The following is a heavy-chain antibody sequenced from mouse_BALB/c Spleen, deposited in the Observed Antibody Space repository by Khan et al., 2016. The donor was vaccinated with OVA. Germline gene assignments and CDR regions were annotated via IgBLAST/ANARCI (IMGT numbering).Heavy chain of an antibody. CDR1: GDSITTGY. CDR3: ARSTYRYAFVY. D-gene: IGHD2-14*01. V-gene: IGHV3-8*02. CDR2: IIYTGYT. Sequence: EVQLQESGPSLVKPSQTLSLTCSVTGDSITTGYWNWIRKFPGNKLAYMGYIIYTGYTYYNPSLKSRISITRHTSNNQYYLQLTSVTDEDTSTYYCARSTYRYAFVYWGQGTLVTVSA. J-gene: IGHJ3*01.